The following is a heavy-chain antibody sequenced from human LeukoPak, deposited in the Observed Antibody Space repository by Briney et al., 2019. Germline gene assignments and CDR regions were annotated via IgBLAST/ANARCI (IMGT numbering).Heavy chain of an antibody. CDR2: IIPIFGTA. CDR3: ASSHSYYDFWSGYDHHFDY. V-gene: IGHV1-69*13. Sequence: AASVKVSCKASGGTFSSYAISWVRQAPGQGLEWMGGIIPIFGTANYAQKFQGRVTITADESTSTAYMELSSLRSEDTAVYYCASSHSYYDFWSGYDHHFDYWGQGTLVTVSS. D-gene: IGHD3-3*01. CDR1: GGTFSSYA. J-gene: IGHJ4*02.